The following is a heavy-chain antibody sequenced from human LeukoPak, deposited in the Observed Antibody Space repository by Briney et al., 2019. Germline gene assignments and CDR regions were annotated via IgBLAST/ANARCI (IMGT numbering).Heavy chain of an antibody. CDR2: ISSSGSTI. V-gene: IGHV3-48*04. Sequence: GGSPRLSCAASGFTFSSYAMHWIRQAPGKGLEWVSYISSSGSTIYYADSVKGRFTISRDNAKNSLYLQMNSLRAEDTAVYYCASGEDFRFDYWGQGTLVTVSS. CDR1: GFTFSSYA. CDR3: ASGEDFRFDY. J-gene: IGHJ4*02. D-gene: IGHD3-10*01.